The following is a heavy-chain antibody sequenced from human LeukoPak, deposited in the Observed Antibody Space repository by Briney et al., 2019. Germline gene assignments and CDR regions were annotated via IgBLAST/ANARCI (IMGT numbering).Heavy chain of an antibody. CDR2: ISSSSSYI. CDR3: AKGSIPREYYYDSSCYYYFYY. Sequence: GGSLRLSCAASGFTFSSYSMNWVRQAPGKGLEWVSSISSSSSYIYYADSVKGRFTISRDNSKNTLYPQMNSLRAEDTAVYYCAKGSIPREYYYDSSCYYYFYYWGQGTLVTVSS. D-gene: IGHD3-22*01. V-gene: IGHV3-21*04. CDR1: GFTFSSYS. J-gene: IGHJ4*02.